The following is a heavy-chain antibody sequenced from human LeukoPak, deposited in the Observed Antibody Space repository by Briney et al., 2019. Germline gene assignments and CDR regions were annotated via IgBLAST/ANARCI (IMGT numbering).Heavy chain of an antibody. CDR3: VRSRIEVAGTGNFDC. D-gene: IGHD6-19*01. CDR1: GFTFSSYD. J-gene: IGHJ4*02. V-gene: IGHV3-23*01. Sequence: GGSLRLSCAASGFTFSSYDMGWVRQAPGKGLEWVSSFRASDGSTYYADSADPVTGRFSISRDNSKNPLFLQVNSLRADDTAVYYRVRSRIEVAGTGNFDCWGQGILVTVSS. CDR2: FRASDGST.